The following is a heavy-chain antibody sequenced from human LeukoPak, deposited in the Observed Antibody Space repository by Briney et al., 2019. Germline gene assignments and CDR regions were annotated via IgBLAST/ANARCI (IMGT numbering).Heavy chain of an antibody. CDR3: ARARRSGYYDILTGYVDY. V-gene: IGHV1-69*01. J-gene: IGHJ4*02. CDR1: GGTFSSYA. D-gene: IGHD3-9*01. Sequence: GASVKVSCKASGGTFSSYAISWVRQAAGQGREWMGGIIPIFGTANYAQKFHGRVTITADESTSTAYMELSSLRSEDTAVYYCARARRSGYYDILTGYVDYWGQGTLVTVSS. CDR2: IIPIFGTA.